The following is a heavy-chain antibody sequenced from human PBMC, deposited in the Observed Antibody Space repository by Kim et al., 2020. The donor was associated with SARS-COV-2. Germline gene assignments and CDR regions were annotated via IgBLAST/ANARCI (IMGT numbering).Heavy chain of an antibody. D-gene: IGHD3-3*01. Sequence: VKGRFTISREDSKNTLYLQMNSLKTEDTAVDYCTTDWVWSGYYTGYYFDYWGQGTLVTVSS. J-gene: IGHJ4*02. V-gene: IGHV3-15*01. CDR3: TTDWVWSGYYTGYYFDY.